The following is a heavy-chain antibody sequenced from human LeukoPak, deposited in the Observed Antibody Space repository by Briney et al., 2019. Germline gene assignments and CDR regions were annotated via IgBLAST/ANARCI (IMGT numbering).Heavy chain of an antibody. CDR1: GFMFNSYV. V-gene: IGHV3-23*01. J-gene: IGHJ6*02. CDR3: AREEDIVVVPAAMRGGMDV. Sequence: GGSLRLSCAASGFMFNSYVMSWVRQAPGKGLEWVSAINGGGGNTYYADSVKGRFTISRDNSKNTLYLQMNSLRAEDTAVYYCAREEDIVVVPAAMRGGMDVWGQGTTVTVSS. CDR2: INGGGGNT. D-gene: IGHD2-2*01.